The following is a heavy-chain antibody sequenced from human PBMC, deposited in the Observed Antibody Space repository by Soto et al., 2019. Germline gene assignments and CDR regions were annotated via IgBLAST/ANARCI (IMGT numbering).Heavy chain of an antibody. CDR1: GGTFSSYA. V-gene: IGHV1-69*13. Sequence: SVKVSCKASGGTFSSYAISWVRQAPGQGLEWMGGIIPIFGTANYAQKFQGRVTITADESTSTAYMELSSLRSEDTAVYYCARDPYSGNYYDSSGHRFDYWGQGTLVTVSS. J-gene: IGHJ4*02. CDR2: IIPIFGTA. CDR3: ARDPYSGNYYDSSGHRFDY. D-gene: IGHD3-22*01.